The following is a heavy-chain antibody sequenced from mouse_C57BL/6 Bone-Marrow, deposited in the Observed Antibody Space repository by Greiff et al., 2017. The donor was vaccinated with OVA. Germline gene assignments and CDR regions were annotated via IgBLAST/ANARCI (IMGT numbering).Heavy chain of an antibody. CDR1: GFNIKDDY. V-gene: IGHV14-4*01. CDR3: TAYYYGSSPPYYYAMDY. D-gene: IGHD1-1*01. Sequence: EVKLEESGAELVRPGASVKLSCTASGFNIKDDYMHWVKQRPEQGLEWIGWIVPENGDTEYASKFQGKATITADTSSNTAYLQLSSLTSEDTAVYYCTAYYYGSSPPYYYAMDYWGQGTSVTVSS. CDR2: IVPENGDT. J-gene: IGHJ4*01.